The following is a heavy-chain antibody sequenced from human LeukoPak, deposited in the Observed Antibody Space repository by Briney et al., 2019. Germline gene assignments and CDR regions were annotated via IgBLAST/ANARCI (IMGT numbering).Heavy chain of an antibody. V-gene: IGHV4-39*01. D-gene: IGHD4-11*01. J-gene: IGHJ3*02. CDR1: GGSISSSSYY. CDR2: IYYSGST. Sequence: SETLSLTCTVSGGSISSSSYYWGWIRQPPGKGLEWIGSIYYSGSTYYNPSLKSRVTISVDTSKNQFSLKLSSVTAADTAVYYCARRRSNYLDAFDIWGQGTMVTVSS. CDR3: ARRRSNYLDAFDI.